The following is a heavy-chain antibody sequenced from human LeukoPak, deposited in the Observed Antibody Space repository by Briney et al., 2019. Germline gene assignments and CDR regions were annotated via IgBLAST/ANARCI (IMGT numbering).Heavy chain of an antibody. Sequence: SVKVSCRASGGTFSSYAISWVRQAPGQGLEWMGGIIPIFGTANYAQKFQGRVTITTDESTSTAYMELSSLRPEDTAVYYCALGSSGYLLGYWGQGTLVTVSS. CDR3: ALGSSGYLLGY. V-gene: IGHV1-69*05. J-gene: IGHJ4*02. CDR1: GGTFSSYA. D-gene: IGHD3-22*01. CDR2: IIPIFGTA.